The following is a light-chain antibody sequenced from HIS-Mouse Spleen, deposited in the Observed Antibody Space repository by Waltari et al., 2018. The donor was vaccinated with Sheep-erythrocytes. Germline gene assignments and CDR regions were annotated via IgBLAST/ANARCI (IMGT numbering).Light chain of an antibody. CDR3: CSYAGSSTWV. V-gene: IGLV2-23*01. CDR1: SSHVGSYNL. CDR2: DGS. Sequence: QSALTQPASVSGSPGQSITISCTGTSSHVGSYNLVSWYQQHPGKAPKLMIYDGSKRPSGVSNRFSGSKSGNTASLTISGLQAEDEADYYCCSYAGSSTWVFGGGTKLTVL. J-gene: IGLJ3*02.